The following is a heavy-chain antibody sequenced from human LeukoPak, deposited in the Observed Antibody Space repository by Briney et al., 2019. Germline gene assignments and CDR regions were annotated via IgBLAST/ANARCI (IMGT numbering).Heavy chain of an antibody. CDR1: GGSVSSGSYY. CDR2: IYYSGST. Sequence: SESLSLTCTLSGGSVSSGSYYWSWIRQPPGKGLEWIGYIYYSGSTNYNPSLKSRGTISVDTSKNQFSLRLSSVTAADTAMYYCAREGGSRDSGYLRPYNFDYWGQGTLVTVSS. D-gene: IGHD3-22*01. V-gene: IGHV4-61*01. CDR3: AREGGSRDSGYLRPYNFDY. J-gene: IGHJ4*02.